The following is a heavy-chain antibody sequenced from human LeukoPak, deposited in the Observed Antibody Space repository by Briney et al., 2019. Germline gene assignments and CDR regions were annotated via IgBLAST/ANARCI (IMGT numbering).Heavy chain of an antibody. CDR1: GFTFRTYG. CDR3: ARDTSSGWYGEDYYYMDV. V-gene: IGHV3-53*01. J-gene: IGHJ6*03. D-gene: IGHD6-19*01. CDR2: IYSGGST. Sequence: GGSLRLSCAASGFTFRTYGMSWVRQAPGKGLEWVAVIYSGGSTYYADSVKGRFTISRDNSKNTLYLQMNSLRAEDTAVYYCARDTSSGWYGEDYYYMDVWGKGTTVTISS.